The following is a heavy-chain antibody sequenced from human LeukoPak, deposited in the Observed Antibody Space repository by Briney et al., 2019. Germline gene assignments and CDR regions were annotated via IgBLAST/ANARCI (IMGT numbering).Heavy chain of an antibody. CDR3: ASFALFGQFLIDY. CDR1: GYAISSGYH. J-gene: IGHJ4*02. V-gene: IGHV4-38-2*01. D-gene: IGHD3-3*01. CDR2: IHRTGST. Sequence: TSETLSLTCSVSGYAISSGYHWGWIRQPPGKGLEWVGSIHRTGSTYYNPSLKSRVTISVDTSKNQFSLSVRSVTAADSAVYYCASFALFGQFLIDYWGQGTLVTVSS.